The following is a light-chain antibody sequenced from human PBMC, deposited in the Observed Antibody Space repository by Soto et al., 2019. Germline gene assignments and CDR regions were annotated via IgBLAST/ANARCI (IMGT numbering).Light chain of an antibody. J-gene: IGLJ1*01. CDR1: SSDVGRYNY. CDR2: EVN. V-gene: IGLV2-8*01. Sequence: QSVLPQPPSASGSPGQSVTISCNRTSSDVGRYNYVSWYQQHPGKAPKLMIYEVNKRPSGVPDRVFASKSGNTASLTVSGLQAEDEDDYYCSSYAGSNRSVFGTGTKVTVL. CDR3: SSYAGSNRSV.